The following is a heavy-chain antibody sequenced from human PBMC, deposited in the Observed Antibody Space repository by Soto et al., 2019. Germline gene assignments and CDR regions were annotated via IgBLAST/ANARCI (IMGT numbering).Heavy chain of an antibody. CDR2: IYPGDSDT. Sequence: PGESLKISCKDSGYSFSNYWIGWVRQMPGKGLEWMGIIYPGDSDTRYSPSFQGQVTISADKSISTAYLQWSSLKASDTAMYYCARVLVFCSSTSCPKDAFVIWGKGKMFTVSS. D-gene: IGHD2-2*01. V-gene: IGHV5-51*01. CDR3: ARVLVFCSSTSCPKDAFVI. CDR1: GYSFSNYW. J-gene: IGHJ3*02.